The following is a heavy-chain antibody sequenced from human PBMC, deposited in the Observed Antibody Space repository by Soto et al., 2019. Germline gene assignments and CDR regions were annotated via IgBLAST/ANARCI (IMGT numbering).Heavy chain of an antibody. J-gene: IGHJ4*02. D-gene: IGHD6-19*01. Sequence: QVQLVESGGGVVQPGRSLRLSCAASGFTFSSYAMHWVRQAPGNGLEWVAVISYDGSNKYYADSVKGRFTISRDNTKNTLDLQMNSLRAEDTAVYYGARDQTSSGWFAYCCQGTLVTVSS. CDR2: ISYDGSNK. CDR3: ARDQTSSGWFAY. V-gene: IGHV3-30-3*01. CDR1: GFTFSSYA.